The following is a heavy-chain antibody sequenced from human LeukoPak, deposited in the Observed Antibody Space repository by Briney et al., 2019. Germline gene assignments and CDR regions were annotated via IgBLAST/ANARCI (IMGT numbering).Heavy chain of an antibody. CDR3: ARAGYSGGWYGY. CDR2: IIPIFGTA. Sequence: SVKVSCKASGGTFSSYAISWVRQAPGQGLEWMGRIIPIFGTANYAQKFQGRVTITADKSTSTAYMELSSLRSEDTAVYYCARAGYSGGWYGYWGQGTLVTVSS. J-gene: IGHJ4*02. CDR1: GGTFSSYA. D-gene: IGHD6-19*01. V-gene: IGHV1-69*06.